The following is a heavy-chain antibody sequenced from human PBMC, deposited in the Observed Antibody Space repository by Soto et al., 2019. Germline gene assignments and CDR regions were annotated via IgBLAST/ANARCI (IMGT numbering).Heavy chain of an antibody. CDR3: ARDGKDSYGSNYGMDV. CDR2: IIPIFGTA. CDR1: GGTFSSYA. D-gene: IGHD5-18*01. J-gene: IGHJ6*02. Sequence: ASVKVSCKASGGTFSSYAISWVRQAPGQGLEWMGGIIPIFGTANYAQKFQGRVTITADESTSTAYMELSSLRSEDTAVYYCARDGKDSYGSNYGMDVWGQGTTVTVSS. V-gene: IGHV1-69*13.